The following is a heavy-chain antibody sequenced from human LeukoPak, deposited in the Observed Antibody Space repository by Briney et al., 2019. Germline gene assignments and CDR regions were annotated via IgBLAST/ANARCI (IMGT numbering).Heavy chain of an antibody. Sequence: PSETLSLTCTVSGGSISSSSYYWGWIRQPPGKGLEWIGSIYYSGSTYYNPSLKSRVTISVDTSKNQFSLKLSSVTAADTAVYHCARIVGASDYWGQGTLVTVSS. CDR2: IYYSGST. J-gene: IGHJ4*02. CDR3: ARIVGASDY. V-gene: IGHV4-39*01. D-gene: IGHD1-26*01. CDR1: GGSISSSSYY.